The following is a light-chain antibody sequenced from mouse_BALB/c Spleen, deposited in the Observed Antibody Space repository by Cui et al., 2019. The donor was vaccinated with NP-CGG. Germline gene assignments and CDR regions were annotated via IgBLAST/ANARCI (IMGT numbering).Light chain of an antibody. CDR3: ALWYSNHWV. Sequence: QAVVTLESARTTSPGETVTLTCRSSTGAVTTSNYANWVQEKPDHLFTGLIGGTNNRAPGVPARFSGSLIGDKAALTITGAQTEDETIYFCALWYSNHWVFGGGTKLTVL. V-gene: IGLV1*01. J-gene: IGLJ1*01. CDR1: TGAVTTSNY. CDR2: GTN.